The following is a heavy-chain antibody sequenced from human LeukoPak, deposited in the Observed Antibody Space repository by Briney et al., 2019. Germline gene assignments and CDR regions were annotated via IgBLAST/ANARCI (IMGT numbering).Heavy chain of an antibody. CDR2: ISGSGGST. CDR3: AKKLYSGYDLEYYFDY. CDR1: GFTFSSYA. V-gene: IGHV3-23*01. Sequence: GGSLRLSCAASGFTFSSYAMSWVRQAPGKGPEWVSAISGSGGSTYYADSVKGRFTISRDNSKNTLYLQMNSLRAEDTAVYYCAKKLYSGYDLEYYFDYWGQGTLVTVSS. J-gene: IGHJ4*02. D-gene: IGHD5-12*01.